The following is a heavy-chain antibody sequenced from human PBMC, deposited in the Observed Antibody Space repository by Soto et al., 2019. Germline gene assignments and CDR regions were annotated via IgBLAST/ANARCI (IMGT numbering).Heavy chain of an antibody. D-gene: IGHD3-16*01. V-gene: IGHV4-59*08. CDR2: IYYSGST. J-gene: IGHJ6*03. CDR3: ARLRGGQYYYYYMDV. Sequence: SETLSLTCTVSGGSISSYYWSWIRQPPGKGLEWIGYIYYSGSTNYNPSLKSRVTISVDTSKNQFSLKLSSVTAADTAVYYCARLRGGQYYYYYMDVWGKGTTVTVSS. CDR1: GGSISSYY.